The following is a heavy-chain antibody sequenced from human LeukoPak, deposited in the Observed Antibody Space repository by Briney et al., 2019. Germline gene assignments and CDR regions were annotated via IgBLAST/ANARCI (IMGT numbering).Heavy chain of an antibody. CDR2: IYPRDSDT. CDR1: GYTFTHQW. D-gene: IGHD3-10*01. V-gene: IGHV5-51*01. J-gene: IGHJ4*02. Sequence: RGESLKISCKASGYTFTHQWIGWVRQKSGSGREWMGIIYPRDSDTRYSPSFQGHVSISADTSINTAYLEWSRLEASDTAIYYCARHSDVIGAIWGQGTLVTVSS. CDR3: ARHSDVIGAI.